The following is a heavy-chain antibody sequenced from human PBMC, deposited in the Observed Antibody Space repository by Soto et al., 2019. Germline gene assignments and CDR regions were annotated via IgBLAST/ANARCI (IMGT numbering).Heavy chain of an antibody. CDR3: ARLGHDYSNSGMDV. CDR2: TDPSDSST. V-gene: IGHV5-10-1*01. CDR1: GYSFYNYR. Sequence: PXESLKISCKGFGYSFYNYRITWVRQVPGKGLEWTGKTDPSDSSTNYSPAFEGHVTISFDKSITTAYLQWSSLKASDTAMYYCARLGHDYSNSGMDVWGQGTTVTVSS. D-gene: IGHD4-4*01. J-gene: IGHJ6*02.